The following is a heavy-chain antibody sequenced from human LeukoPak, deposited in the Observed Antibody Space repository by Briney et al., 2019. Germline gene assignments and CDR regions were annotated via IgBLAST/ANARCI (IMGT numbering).Heavy chain of an antibody. CDR3: AKVSAVGYCSGGSCYFPFDY. CDR1: GFTFSSYA. CDR2: ISGSGGST. J-gene: IGHJ4*02. Sequence: GGSLRLSCAASGFTFSSYAMSWVRQAPGKGLEWVSAISGSGGSTYYADSVKGRFTISRDNSKNTLYLQMNSLRAEGTAVYYCAKVSAVGYCSGGSCYFPFDYWGQGTLVTVSS. D-gene: IGHD2-15*01. V-gene: IGHV3-23*01.